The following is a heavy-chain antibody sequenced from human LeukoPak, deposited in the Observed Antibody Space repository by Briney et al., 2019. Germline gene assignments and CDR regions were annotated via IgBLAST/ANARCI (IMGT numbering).Heavy chain of an antibody. CDR3: AIDSSGYPQDY. Sequence: ASVKVSCEASGYTFTSYAIHWVRQAPGQRLEWMGWINAGNGHTKYTQKFQGRVTITRDTSAGTAYMELSSLRSEDTAVYYCAIDSSGYPQDYWGQGTLVTVSS. V-gene: IGHV1-3*01. CDR2: INAGNGHT. D-gene: IGHD3-22*01. J-gene: IGHJ4*02. CDR1: GYTFTSYA.